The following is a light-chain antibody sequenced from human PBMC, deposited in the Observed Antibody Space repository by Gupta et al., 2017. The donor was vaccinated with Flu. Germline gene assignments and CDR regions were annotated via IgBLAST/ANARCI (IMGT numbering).Light chain of an antibody. Sequence: DIVMTQSPDSLAVSLGARATIQCKSSQSVLYRSNNKNYLAWYQQKSGQPPKLLIYWAFTRESGVPDRFIGSGSGTDFTLTISSLQAEDVSVYYCQQYYSTRPLTFGGGTKVEIK. CDR1: QSVLYRSNNKNY. V-gene: IGKV4-1*01. CDR2: WAF. CDR3: QQYYSTRPLT. J-gene: IGKJ4*01.